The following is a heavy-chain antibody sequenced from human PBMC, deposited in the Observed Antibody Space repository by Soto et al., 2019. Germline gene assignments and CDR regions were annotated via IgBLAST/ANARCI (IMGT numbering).Heavy chain of an antibody. CDR1: GGSVSSGSND. J-gene: IGHJ6*01. D-gene: IGHD6-6*01. V-gene: IGHV4-61*01. Sequence: PSETLSLIPTASGGSVSSGSNDWSWIRQPPGKGLELIGYIYYSGSTNYHPSLKSRVTISVDTSKNQFSLKLSSVTAADTAVYYCARDRRYSGSYTNGMDVWGQGTTVTVSS. CDR2: IYYSGST. CDR3: ARDRRYSGSYTNGMDV.